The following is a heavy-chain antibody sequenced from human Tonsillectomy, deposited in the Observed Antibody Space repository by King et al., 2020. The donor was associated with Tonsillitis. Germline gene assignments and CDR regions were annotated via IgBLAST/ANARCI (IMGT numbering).Heavy chain of an antibody. Sequence: VQLVESGGGLVQPGGSLRLSCAASGFAFGDHCMSWVGRAPGRGRGGVARLSRAGVEENMVDSVKGGSPSSRDNTKNSGFLQMNSLRSEDTAVYYGVRDWREGHNACFDSWGQGTLVTVSP. CDR3: VRDWREGHNACFDS. D-gene: IGHD5-24*01. J-gene: IGHJ4*02. CDR2: LSRAGVEE. V-gene: IGHV3-7*01. CDR1: GFAFGDHC.